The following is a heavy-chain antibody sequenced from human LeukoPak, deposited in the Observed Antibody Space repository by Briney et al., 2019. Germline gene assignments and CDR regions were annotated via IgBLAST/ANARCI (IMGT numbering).Heavy chain of an antibody. CDR1: GGSISNYY. Sequence: SETLSLTCTVSGGSISNYYWSWIRQPPGKGLEWIGYIYYSGSTKYNPSLKSRVTISVDTSKNQFPLKLSSVTAADTTVYYCARVIGGYLLSYNWFDPWGQGTLVTVSS. J-gene: IGHJ5*02. CDR3: ARVIGGYLLSYNWFDP. D-gene: IGHD2-2*01. V-gene: IGHV4-59*01. CDR2: IYYSGST.